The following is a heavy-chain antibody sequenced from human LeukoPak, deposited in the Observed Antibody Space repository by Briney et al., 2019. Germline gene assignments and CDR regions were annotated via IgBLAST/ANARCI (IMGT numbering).Heavy chain of an antibody. J-gene: IGHJ4*02. CDR2: ISSGSSFL. D-gene: IGHD3-22*01. CDR3: ARDPSGYYLYYFDY. Sequence: GGSLRLSCAASGLTFTSYTMNWVRQAPGKGLEWVSSISSGSSFLKYADSVKGRFTISRDNAKNSLYLQMNSLRDEDTAVYYCARDPSGYYLYYFDYWGQGTLVTVSS. CDR1: GLTFTSYT. V-gene: IGHV3-21*01.